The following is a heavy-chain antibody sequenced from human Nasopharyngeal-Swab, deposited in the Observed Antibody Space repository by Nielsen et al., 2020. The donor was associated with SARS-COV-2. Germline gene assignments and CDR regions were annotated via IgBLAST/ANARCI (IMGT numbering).Heavy chain of an antibody. V-gene: IGHV3-23*01. Sequence: GGSLRLSCAASGFSVSNYAMIWVRQAPGKGLKWVSAIRGRGDLTYYAGSVQGRFTISRDKSKNTLDLQMNRLRAEDTAVYYCARDIEGGLGLRYWGQGTLVTVSS. CDR1: GFSVSNYA. CDR2: IRGRGDLT. CDR3: ARDIEGGLGLRY. J-gene: IGHJ4*02. D-gene: IGHD2-15*01.